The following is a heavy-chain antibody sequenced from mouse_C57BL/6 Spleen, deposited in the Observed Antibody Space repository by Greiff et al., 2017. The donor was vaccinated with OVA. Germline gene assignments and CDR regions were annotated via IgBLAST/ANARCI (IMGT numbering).Heavy chain of an antibody. J-gene: IGHJ2*01. D-gene: IGHD1-1*01. CDR2: INPNNGGT. CDR3: ARDYCGSSWGVFDY. V-gene: IGHV1-18*01. CDR1: GYTFTDYN. Sequence: VQLQQSGPELVKPGASVKIPCKASGYTFTDYNMDWVKQSHGKSLEWIGDINPNNGGTIYNQKFKGKATLTVDKSSSTAYMELRSLTSEDTAVYDCARDYCGSSWGVFDYWGQGTTLTVSS.